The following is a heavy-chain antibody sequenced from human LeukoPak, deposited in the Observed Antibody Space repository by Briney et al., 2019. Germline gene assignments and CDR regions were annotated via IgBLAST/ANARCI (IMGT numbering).Heavy chain of an antibody. V-gene: IGHV3-21*01. Sequence: SGGSLRLSCAASGFTFSSYSMNWVRQAPGKGLEWVSSISSSSSYIYYADSVKGRFTISRDNAKNSLYLQMNSLRAEDTAVYYCARAPVVVPAAPYFDYWGQGTLVTVSS. CDR1: GFTFSSYS. CDR2: ISSSSSYI. D-gene: IGHD2-2*01. CDR3: ARAPVVVPAAPYFDY. J-gene: IGHJ4*02.